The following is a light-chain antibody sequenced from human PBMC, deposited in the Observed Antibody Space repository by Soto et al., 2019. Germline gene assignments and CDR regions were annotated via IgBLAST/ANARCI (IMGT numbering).Light chain of an antibody. J-gene: IGKJ1*01. CDR1: EGVDLK. Sequence: EIVMTQSPATLSVSPGERVTLSCRASEGVDLKLAWYQLKPGLPPRLLFYDASTRATGLPARFSGSGAGTEFTLSISSLQSEDFATYYCQHYSDSPTFGQGTKVEIK. CDR2: DAS. V-gene: IGKV3-15*01. CDR3: QHYSDSPT.